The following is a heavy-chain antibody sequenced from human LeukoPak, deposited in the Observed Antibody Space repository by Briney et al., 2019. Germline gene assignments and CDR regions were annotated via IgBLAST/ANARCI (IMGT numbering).Heavy chain of an antibody. CDR3: ARGGYYGSGNDFRFDP. V-gene: IGHV4-59*01. D-gene: IGHD3-10*01. J-gene: IGHJ5*02. CDR2: IYYSRRT. CDR1: GGSISSYY. Sequence: SETLSLTCTVSGGSISSYYWSWIRQPPGKGLEWIGYIYYSRRTNYKPSLKSRVTISVDTSKNQFALELNSVTAADTAVYYCARGGYYGSGNDFRFDPWGQGTLVTVSS.